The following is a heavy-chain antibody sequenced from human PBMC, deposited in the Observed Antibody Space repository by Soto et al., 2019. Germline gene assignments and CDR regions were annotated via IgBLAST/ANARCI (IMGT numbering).Heavy chain of an antibody. CDR1: GFTLSSCA. V-gene: IGHV3-23*01. CDR3: ARGQRPLITYGPFDH. CDR2: FSGTGGYT. Sequence: SLKLSCAASGFTLSSCAMSWVRQAPGKGLEWVSTFSGTGGYTYYTDSVKGRFTISRDESKNTLFLHMNSLRAADTAVYYCARGQRPLITYGPFDHWGQGTLVTVSS. J-gene: IGHJ5*02. D-gene: IGHD4-17*01.